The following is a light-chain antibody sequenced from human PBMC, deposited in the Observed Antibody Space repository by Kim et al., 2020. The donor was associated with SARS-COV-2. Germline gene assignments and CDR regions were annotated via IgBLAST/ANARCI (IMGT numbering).Light chain of an antibody. CDR2: KDS. CDR3: YSAADNNQGV. V-gene: IGLV3-27*01. Sequence: SQGQTARITCSGDVLEKKKYARWFQQKPGQAPVLVIYKDSERPSGIPERFSGSSSGTTVTLTISGAQVEDEADYYCYSAADNNQGVFGGGTQLTVL. CDR1: VLEKKKY. J-gene: IGLJ2*01.